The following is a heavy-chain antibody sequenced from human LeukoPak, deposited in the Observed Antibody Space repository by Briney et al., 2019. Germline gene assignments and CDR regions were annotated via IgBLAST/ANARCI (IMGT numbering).Heavy chain of an antibody. Sequence: SETLSHTCTVSGGSISSYYWSWIRQPPGKGLEWIGYIYYSGSTNYNPSLKSRVTISVDTSKNQFSLKLSSVTAADTAVYYCARAYEGIAAADYWGQGTLVTVSS. D-gene: IGHD6-13*01. CDR2: IYYSGST. CDR3: ARAYEGIAAADY. CDR1: GGSISSYY. J-gene: IGHJ4*02. V-gene: IGHV4-59*01.